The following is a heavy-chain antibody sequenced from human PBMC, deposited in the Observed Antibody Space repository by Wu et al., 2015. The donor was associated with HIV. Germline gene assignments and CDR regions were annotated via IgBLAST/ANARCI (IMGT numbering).Heavy chain of an antibody. D-gene: IGHD3-16*01. J-gene: IGHJ3*02. CDR2: ISVFHTT. CDR3: ARVGMIGTNVFDI. CDR1: GGTFS. Sequence: QVQLVQSGAELKKPGSSVKVSCKSSGGTFSISWVRQAPGQGLEWMGWISVFHTTKYAQNFQARVTFTADESTNTAYMELSSLRFEDTAMYYCARVGMIGTNVFDIWGQGDNAHRLF. V-gene: IGHV1-69*12.